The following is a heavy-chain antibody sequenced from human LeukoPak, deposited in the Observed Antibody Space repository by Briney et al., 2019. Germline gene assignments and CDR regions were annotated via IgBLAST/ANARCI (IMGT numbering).Heavy chain of an antibody. V-gene: IGHV4-59*12. Sequence: SETLSLTCTVSGGSISSYYWSWIRQPPGKGLEWIGYIYYSGSTNYNPSLKSRVTISVDTSKNQFSLKLSSVTAADTAVYYCARAPTSGYSYGSFTTYFDYWGQGTLVTVSS. CDR1: GGSISSYY. CDR3: ARAPTSGYSYGSFTTYFDY. CDR2: IYYSGST. J-gene: IGHJ4*02. D-gene: IGHD5-18*01.